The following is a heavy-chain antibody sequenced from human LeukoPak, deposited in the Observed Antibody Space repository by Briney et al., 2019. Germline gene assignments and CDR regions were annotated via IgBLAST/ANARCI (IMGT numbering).Heavy chain of an antibody. J-gene: IGHJ3*02. CDR1: GGSISSHY. CDR3: AREGYCSGGGCHPDI. CDR2: INYSGNT. V-gene: IGHV4-59*11. Sequence: SETLSLTCTVSGGSISSHYWSWIRQPPGKGLEWIGDINYSGNTNYKPSLKSRVTISVDTFKNQFSLKLSSLTAADTAVYYCAREGYCSGGGCHPDISGQGTMVSVSS. D-gene: IGHD2-15*01.